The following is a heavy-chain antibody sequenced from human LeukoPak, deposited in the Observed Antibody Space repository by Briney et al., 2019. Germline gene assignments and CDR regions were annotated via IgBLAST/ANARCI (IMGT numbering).Heavy chain of an antibody. D-gene: IGHD4-17*01. CDR3: VRGSYGAYDY. V-gene: IGHV3-21*01. CDR1: GFNFNTYT. CDR2: ISSDSSYI. J-gene: IGHJ4*02. Sequence: PEGSLRLSCAASGFNFNTYTMNWVRQAPGKGLEWVPSISSDSSYIYYADAVHGRFTVSRDNAKYSLYLQMNSLRAEDTAVYYCVRGSYGAYDYWGQGSLVTVSS.